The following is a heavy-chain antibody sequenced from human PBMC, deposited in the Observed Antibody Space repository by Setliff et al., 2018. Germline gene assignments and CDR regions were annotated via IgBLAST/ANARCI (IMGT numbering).Heavy chain of an antibody. CDR1: GGSISSSYY. CDR2: VYTNGGT. Sequence: PSEILSLTCSVSGGSISSSYYWSWIRQPAGKGLEWIGRVYTNGGTDYNPSLKSRATISLDTSKNQLSLKLTSVTAADTAVYYCARVGASLHFDYWGQGTLVTVSS. V-gene: IGHV4-4*07. J-gene: IGHJ4*02. CDR3: ARVGASLHFDY.